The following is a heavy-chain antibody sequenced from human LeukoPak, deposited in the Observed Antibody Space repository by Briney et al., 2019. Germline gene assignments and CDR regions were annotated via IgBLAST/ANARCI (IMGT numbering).Heavy chain of an antibody. CDR3: ARYVDTTMLT. J-gene: IGHJ4*02. V-gene: IGHV3-48*02. Sequence: GGSLRLSCAASGFTFSSYTMNWVRQAPGKGLEWVSYVSSSSSTIYYADSVKGRFTISRDNAKNSLYLQMNSLRDEDTAVYYCARYVDTTMLTWGQGTLVTVSS. D-gene: IGHD5-18*01. CDR2: VSSSSSTI. CDR1: GFTFSSYT.